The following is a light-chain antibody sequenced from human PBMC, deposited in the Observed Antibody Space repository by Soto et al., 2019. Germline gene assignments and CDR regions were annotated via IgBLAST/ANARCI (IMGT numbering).Light chain of an antibody. CDR2: VERSGSY. Sequence: QPVLTQSSSASASLGSSVKLTCTLSSGYSTYIIAWHQQQPGKAPRYLMKVERSGSYNKGSGVPDRFSGSSSGADRYLTISNLQSEDEDDYYCETWDSNTFVVFGGGTKLTVL. CDR3: ETWDSNTFVV. V-gene: IGLV4-60*03. J-gene: IGLJ2*01. CDR1: SGYSTYI.